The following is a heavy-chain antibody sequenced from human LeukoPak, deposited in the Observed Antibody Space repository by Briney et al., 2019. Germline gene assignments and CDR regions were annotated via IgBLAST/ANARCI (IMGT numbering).Heavy chain of an antibody. Sequence: PSETLSLTCTVSGASIGPHYWTWIRQAPGRGLEWIGYVYYNGLTSYNASHRSRLILSVDTARNQVSLKLTSVTAADTAVYYCTRERSTVTFDYWGQGTLITVSS. V-gene: IGHV4-59*11. J-gene: IGHJ4*02. D-gene: IGHD4-17*01. CDR1: GASIGPHY. CDR3: TRERSTVTFDY. CDR2: VYYNGLT.